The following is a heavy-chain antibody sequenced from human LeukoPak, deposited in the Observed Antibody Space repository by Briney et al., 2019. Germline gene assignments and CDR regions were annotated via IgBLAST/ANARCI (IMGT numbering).Heavy chain of an antibody. CDR1: GGTFSSYA. Sequence: GASVKVSCKASGGTFSSYAISWVRQAPGQGLEWMGGIIPIFGTANYAQKFQGRVTITADKSASTAYMELSSLRSEDTAVYYCARVSYYGSGSYYLYYFDYWGQGTLVTVSS. D-gene: IGHD3-10*01. V-gene: IGHV1-69*06. CDR2: IIPIFGTA. J-gene: IGHJ4*02. CDR3: ARVSYYGSGSYYLYYFDY.